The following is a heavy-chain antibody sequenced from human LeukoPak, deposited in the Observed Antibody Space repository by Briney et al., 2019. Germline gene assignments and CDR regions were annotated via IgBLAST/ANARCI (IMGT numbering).Heavy chain of an antibody. CDR2: ISSSSSYI. V-gene: IGHV3-21*01. D-gene: IGHD1-26*01. J-gene: IGHJ4*02. CDR3: ASVVGAPSHTDY. CDR1: GFTFSSYS. Sequence: GGSLRLSCAASGFTFSSYSMNWVRQAPGKGLEWVSSISSSSSYIYYADSVNGRFTISRDNAKNSLYLQMNSLRAEDTAVYYCASVVGAPSHTDYWGQGTLVTVSS.